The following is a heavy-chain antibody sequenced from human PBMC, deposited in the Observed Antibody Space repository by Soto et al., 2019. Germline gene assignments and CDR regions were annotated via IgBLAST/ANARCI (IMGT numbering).Heavy chain of an antibody. Sequence: ASVKVSCRASGYTFTSYAMHWVRQAPGQRLEWMGWINAGNGNTKYSQKFQGRVTITRDTSASTAYMELSSLRSEDTAVYYCAIPEYSSGVLGMDVWGQGTTVTVSS. CDR3: AIPEYSSGVLGMDV. CDR2: INAGNGNT. CDR1: GYTFTSYA. V-gene: IGHV1-3*01. J-gene: IGHJ6*02. D-gene: IGHD6-19*01.